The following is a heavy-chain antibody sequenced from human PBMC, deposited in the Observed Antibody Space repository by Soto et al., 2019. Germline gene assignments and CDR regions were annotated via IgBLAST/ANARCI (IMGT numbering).Heavy chain of an antibody. Sequence: SVKVSCKASGGTFSSYAIIWVRQAPGQGIEWMGGIIPIFGTANYAQKFQGRVTITADESTSTAYMELSSLRSEDTAVYYCGGGAFVLFWFGDYHYGMYVRAQG. V-gene: IGHV1-69*13. CDR1: GGTFSSYA. CDR2: IIPIFGTA. D-gene: IGHD3-16*01. J-gene: IGHJ6*02. CDR3: GGGAFVLFWFGDYHYGMYV.